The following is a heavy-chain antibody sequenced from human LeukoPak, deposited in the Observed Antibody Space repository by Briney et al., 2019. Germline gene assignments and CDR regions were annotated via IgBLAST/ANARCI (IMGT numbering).Heavy chain of an antibody. J-gene: IGHJ4*02. CDR2: IYYSGST. CDR3: ASYSGSIDY. V-gene: IGHV4-59*01. CDR1: GGSISGYY. D-gene: IGHD1-26*01. Sequence: SETLSLTCTVSGGSISGYYWSWVRQPPGKGLEWVGYIYYSGSTTYNPSLKSRVTILVDTSKNQFSLKLSSVTAADTAVYYCASYSGSIDYWGQGTLVTVSS.